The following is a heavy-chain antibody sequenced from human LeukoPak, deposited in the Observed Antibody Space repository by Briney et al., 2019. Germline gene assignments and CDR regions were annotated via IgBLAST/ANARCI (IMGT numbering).Heavy chain of an antibody. D-gene: IGHD2-15*01. Sequence: LGGALRVSCVASGFPLSNRWMSSVRQAPGKGLDWVANIKAEGSEEYYVDSVKGRFTVSRDNAQKSLYLQMNSLRAEDTGLYYCARYCGGGSCFDYCGRGTLVTVCS. CDR2: IKAEGSEE. V-gene: IGHV3-7*04. J-gene: IGHJ4*02. CDR1: GFPLSNRW. CDR3: ARYCGGGSCFDY.